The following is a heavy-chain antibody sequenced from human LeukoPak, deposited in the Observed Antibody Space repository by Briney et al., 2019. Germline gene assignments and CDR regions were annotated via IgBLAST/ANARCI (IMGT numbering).Heavy chain of an antibody. V-gene: IGHV3-7*01. J-gene: IGHJ4*02. CDR1: GFTFSSYG. CDR3: ARDQSGSFDY. CDR2: IKQDGSEK. Sequence: GGSLRLSCAASGFTFSSYGMHWVRQAPGKGLEWVANIKQDGSEKYYVDSVKGRFTISRDNAKNSLYLQMNSLRAEDTAVYYCARDQSGSFDYWGQGTLVTVSS. D-gene: IGHD3-10*01.